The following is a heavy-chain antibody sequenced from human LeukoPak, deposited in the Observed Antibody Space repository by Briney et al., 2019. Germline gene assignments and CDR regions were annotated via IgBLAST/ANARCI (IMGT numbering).Heavy chain of an antibody. CDR2: ISSSGSTI. V-gene: IGHV3-11*01. CDR1: GFTFSDYY. J-gene: IGHJ6*03. D-gene: IGHD3-9*01. CDR3: ARGPVLRYFDWLSGASLYYYYMDV. Sequence: GGSLRLSCAASGFTFSDYYMSWIRQAPGKGLEWVACISSSGSTIYYADSVKGRFTISRDNAKNSLYLQMNSLRAEDTAVYYCARGPVLRYFDWLSGASLYYYYMDVWGKGTTVTISS.